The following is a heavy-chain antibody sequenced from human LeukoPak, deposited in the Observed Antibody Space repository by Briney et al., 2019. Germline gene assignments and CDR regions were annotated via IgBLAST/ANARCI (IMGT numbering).Heavy chain of an antibody. J-gene: IGHJ4*02. D-gene: IGHD2-8*01. CDR1: GGSITRGLYS. Sequence: SETLSLTCTVSGGSITRGLYSWGWIRQPPGKGLEWIGTIYYSGGNARNPSLKSRVTMSLDTSKNQFSLNLTSVTAADTALYYCARNANGVCDYWGQGTLVSVSS. V-gene: IGHV4-39*01. CDR3: ARNANGVCDY. CDR2: IYYSGGN.